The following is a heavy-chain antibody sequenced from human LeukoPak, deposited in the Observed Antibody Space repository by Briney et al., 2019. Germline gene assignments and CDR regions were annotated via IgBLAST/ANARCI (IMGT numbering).Heavy chain of an antibody. CDR2: ISGSGGST. V-gene: IGHV3-23*01. CDR1: GFTFSSYA. D-gene: IGHD6-19*01. CDR3: AKDLYSSGWYSLGLGHNWFDP. J-gene: IGHJ5*02. Sequence: PGGSLRLSCAASGFTFSSYAMSWVRQAPGKGLEWVSAISGSGGSTYYADSVKGRFTISRDNSKNTLYLQMNSLRAEDTAVYYCAKDLYSSGWYSLGLGHNWFDPWGQGTLVTVSS.